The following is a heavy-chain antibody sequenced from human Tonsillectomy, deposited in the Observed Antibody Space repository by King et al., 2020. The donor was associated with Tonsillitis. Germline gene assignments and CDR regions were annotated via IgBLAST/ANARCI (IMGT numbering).Heavy chain of an antibody. J-gene: IGHJ4*02. CDR1: GFTFSSYG. D-gene: IGHD6-19*01. V-gene: IGHV3-30*03. CDR3: GAGQWLVSGFDY. CDR2: ISYDGSKK. Sequence: VQLVGSGGGVVQPGRSLRLSCAASGFTFSSYGMHWVRQAPGKGLEWVAVISYDGSKKYYADSVKGRFTISRDNSKNTLYLQMNSLRAEDTAVYYCGAGQWLVSGFDYWGQGTLVTVSS.